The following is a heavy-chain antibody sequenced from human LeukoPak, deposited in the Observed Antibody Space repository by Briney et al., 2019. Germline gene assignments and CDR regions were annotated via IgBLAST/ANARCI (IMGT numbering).Heavy chain of an antibody. Sequence: GGSLRLSCAASGFTFSSYSKNWVRQAPGKGLEWVSSISSSSSYIYYADSVKGRFTISRDNAKNSLYLQMNSLRAEDTAVDYCARGSTALCDYWGQGTLVTVSS. CDR3: ARGSTALCDY. CDR2: ISSSSSYI. D-gene: IGHD4-17*01. J-gene: IGHJ4*02. CDR1: GFTFSSYS. V-gene: IGHV3-21*01.